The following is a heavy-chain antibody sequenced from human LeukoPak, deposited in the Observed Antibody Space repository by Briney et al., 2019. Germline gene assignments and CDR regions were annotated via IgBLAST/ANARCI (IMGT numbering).Heavy chain of an antibody. V-gene: IGHV3-23*01. CDR2: ISGSGGST. CDR3: AKTPNLGSSGALDY. CDR1: GFTFSSYA. Sequence: GGSLRLSCAASGFTFSSYAMSWVRQAPGKGLEWVSAISGSGGSTYYADSVKGRFTISRDNSKNTLYLQMNSLRAEDTAVYYCAKTPNLGSSGALDYWGQGTLVTVSS. D-gene: IGHD6-25*01. J-gene: IGHJ4*02.